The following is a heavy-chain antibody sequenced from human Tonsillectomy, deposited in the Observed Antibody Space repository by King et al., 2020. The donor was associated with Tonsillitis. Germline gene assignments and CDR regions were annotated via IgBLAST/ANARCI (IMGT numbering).Heavy chain of an antibody. CDR1: GFTFSDYY. CDR2: ISSSSSYT. J-gene: IGHJ5*02. D-gene: IGHD4-17*01. V-gene: IGHV3-11*06. CDR3: ARDAYDYGDYVPEVPWFDP. Sequence: VQLVESGGGLVKPGGSLRLSCAASGFTFSDYYMSWIRQAPGKGLEWVSYISSSSSYTNYADSVKGRFTISRDNAKNSLYLQMNSLRAEDTAVYYCARDAYDYGDYVPEVPWFDPWGQGTLVTVSS.